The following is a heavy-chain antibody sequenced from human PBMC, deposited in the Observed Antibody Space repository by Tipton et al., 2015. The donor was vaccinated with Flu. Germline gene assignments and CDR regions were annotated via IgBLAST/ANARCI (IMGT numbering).Heavy chain of an antibody. CDR2: IASDGSVT. J-gene: IGHJ3*02. Sequence: GSLRLSCAASGFSFSGHWMHWVRQAPGKGLVWVSRIASDGSVTTYADSVKGRFTISRDNAKNTLYLQMNSLRAEDTAMYYCARPGGGNDVAFDIWGQGTMVTVSS. D-gene: IGHD1-1*01. V-gene: IGHV3-74*01. CDR1: GFSFSGHW. CDR3: ARPGGGNDVAFDI.